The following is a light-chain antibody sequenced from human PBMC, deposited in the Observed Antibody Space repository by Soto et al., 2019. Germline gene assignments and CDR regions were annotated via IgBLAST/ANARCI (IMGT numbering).Light chain of an antibody. CDR3: QLSYGTPST. Sequence: VTITCPASQSISRSFNWYQQKPGKAPNLLIYVASSLQSEVPSRFSGSGSWIDCTRPITSLQPGHVTTYDCQLSYGTPSTFGHGTRLEIK. CDR1: QSISRS. V-gene: IGKV1-39*01. CDR2: VAS. J-gene: IGKJ5*01.